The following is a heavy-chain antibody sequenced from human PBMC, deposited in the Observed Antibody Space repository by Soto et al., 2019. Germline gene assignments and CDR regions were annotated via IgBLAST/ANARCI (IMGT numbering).Heavy chain of an antibody. CDR2: IKSKTDGGTT. V-gene: IGHV3-15*07. D-gene: IGHD3-10*01. Sequence: GGFLRLSCAASGFTFSNAWMNWVRQAPGKGLEWVGRIKSKTDGGTTDYAAPVKGRFTISRDDSKNTLYLQMNSLKTEDTAVYYCTTVSLLWFGELFPYYYYGMDVWGQGTTVTVSS. J-gene: IGHJ6*02. CDR3: TTVSLLWFGELFPYYYYGMDV. CDR1: GFTFSNAW.